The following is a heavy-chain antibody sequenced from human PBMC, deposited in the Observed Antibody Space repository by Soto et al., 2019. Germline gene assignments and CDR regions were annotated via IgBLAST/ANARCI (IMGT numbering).Heavy chain of an antibody. CDR3: ARDQHDFCSGYRAFDY. V-gene: IGHV3-30-3*01. D-gene: IGHD3-3*01. J-gene: IGHJ4*02. CDR2: ISYDGSNK. Sequence: QVQLVESGGGVVQPGRSLRLSCAASGFTFSSYAMHWVRQAPGKGLEGVAVISYDGSNKYYADSVKGRFTISRDNSKNTLYLQMNSLRAEDTAVYYCARDQHDFCSGYRAFDYWGQGTLVTVSS. CDR1: GFTFSSYA.